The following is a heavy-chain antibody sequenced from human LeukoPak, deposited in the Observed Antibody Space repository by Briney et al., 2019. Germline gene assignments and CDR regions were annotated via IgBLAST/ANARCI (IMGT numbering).Heavy chain of an antibody. CDR2: IYTSGST. V-gene: IGHV4-4*07. CDR1: GGTISGYY. D-gene: IGHD4-17*01. J-gene: IGHJ4*02. CDR3: ARAYGWGDYGVRIFDY. Sequence: PSVTLSFTCTVSGGTISGYYWSWMRQPPGKGLVWIVRIYTSGSTNYNPSLKSRVTMSVDTSKNQFSLKLSSVTAADTAVYYCARAYGWGDYGVRIFDYWGQGTLVTVSS.